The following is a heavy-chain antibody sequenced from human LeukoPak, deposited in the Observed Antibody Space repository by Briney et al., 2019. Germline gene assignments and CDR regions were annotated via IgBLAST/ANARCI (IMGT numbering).Heavy chain of an antibody. Sequence: GGSLRLSCAASGFTFSDYYMSWIRQAPVKGLEWVSYISSSGSTIYYADSVKGRFTISRDNAKNSLYLQMNSLRAEDTAVYYCARDPYYYDSSGYSPYWGQGTLVTVSS. CDR3: ARDPYYYDSSGYSPY. J-gene: IGHJ4*02. CDR1: GFTFSDYY. V-gene: IGHV3-11*01. CDR2: ISSSGSTI. D-gene: IGHD3-22*01.